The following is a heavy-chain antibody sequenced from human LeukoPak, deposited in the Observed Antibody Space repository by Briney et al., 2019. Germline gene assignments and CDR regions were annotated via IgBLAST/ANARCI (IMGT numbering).Heavy chain of an antibody. J-gene: IGHJ4*02. CDR1: GFTFSSYW. CDR2: INQDGSAK. V-gene: IGHV3-7*03. Sequence: PGGSLRLSCAASGFTFSSYWMSWVRQAPGKGLEWVANINQDGSAKYYVDFVKCRFTISRDNAKNSLYLQMNSLRADDTALYYCARQPFDYWGQGTLVTVSS. CDR3: ARQPFDY.